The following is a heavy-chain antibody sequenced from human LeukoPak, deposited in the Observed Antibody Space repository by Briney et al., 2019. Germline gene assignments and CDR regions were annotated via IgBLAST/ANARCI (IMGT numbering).Heavy chain of an antibody. CDR3: ARDGGRDGYNVYYYYGMDV. V-gene: IGHV1-18*01. D-gene: IGHD5-24*01. Sequence: ASVKVSCKASGYTFTSYGISWVRQAPGQGLEWMGWISAYNGNTNYAQKLQGRVTMTTDTSTSTAYMELSSLRSEDTAVYYCARDGGRDGYNVYYYYGMDVWGQGTTVTVSS. J-gene: IGHJ6*02. CDR2: ISAYNGNT. CDR1: GYTFTSYG.